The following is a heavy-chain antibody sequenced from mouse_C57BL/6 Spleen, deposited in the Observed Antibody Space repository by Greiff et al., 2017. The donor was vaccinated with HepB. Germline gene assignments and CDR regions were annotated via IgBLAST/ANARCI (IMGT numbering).Heavy chain of an antibody. CDR2: IDPSDSYT. CDR1: GYTFTSYW. D-gene: IGHD3-2*02. V-gene: IGHV1-69*01. CDR3: ARYEDSSGYFY. J-gene: IGHJ2*01. Sequence: VQLQQPGAELVMPGASVKLSCKASGYTFTSYWMHWVKQRPGQGLEWIGEIDPSDSYTNYNQKFKGKSTLTVDKSSSTAYMQLSSLTSEDSAVYYCARYEDSSGYFYWGQGTTLTVSS.